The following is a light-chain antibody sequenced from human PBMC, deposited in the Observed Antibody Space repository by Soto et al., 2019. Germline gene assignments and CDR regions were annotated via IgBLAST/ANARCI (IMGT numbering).Light chain of an antibody. CDR1: QSFSNNY. J-gene: IGKJ5*01. Sequence: EIELTQSPGTLALSPGGRAILSCGSIQSFSNNYLAWYQQRPGQAPRLLIYDTSNRVTGVPARFSGSGSGTYFTLSISSLEPEDFAVYYCQQRSNWPPITFGQGSRLEIK. CDR3: QQRSNWPPIT. CDR2: DTS. V-gene: IGKV3-11*01.